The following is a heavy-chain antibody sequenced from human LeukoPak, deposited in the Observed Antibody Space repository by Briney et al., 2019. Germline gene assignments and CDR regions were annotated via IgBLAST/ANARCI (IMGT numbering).Heavy chain of an antibody. CDR2: ISSSGSTI. CDR3: ARAQRNCGGDCYFSPVDY. Sequence: KTGGSLRLSCAASGFTFSDYYMSWIRQAPGKGLEWVSYISSSGSTIYYADSVKGRFTISRDNAKNSLYLQMNSLRAEDTAVYYCARAQRNCGGDCYFSPVDYWGQGTLVTVSS. J-gene: IGHJ4*02. V-gene: IGHV3-11*01. CDR1: GFTFSDYY. D-gene: IGHD2-21*02.